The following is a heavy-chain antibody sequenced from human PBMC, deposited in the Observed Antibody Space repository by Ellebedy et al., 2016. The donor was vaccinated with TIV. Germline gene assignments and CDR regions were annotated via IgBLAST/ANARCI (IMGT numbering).Heavy chain of an antibody. D-gene: IGHD1-26*01. CDR1: GYSFNNFY. J-gene: IGHJ4*02. Sequence: ASVKVSCKASGYSFNNFYMHGVRQAPGQRLEWMGWINAGNSDTKCSRKFQERVTITWDTSDSTAYMELSSLSSEDTAIYYCARTIVGPPTPFVYWGQGTLITVTS. V-gene: IGHV1-3*01. CDR3: ARTIVGPPTPFVY. CDR2: INAGNSDT.